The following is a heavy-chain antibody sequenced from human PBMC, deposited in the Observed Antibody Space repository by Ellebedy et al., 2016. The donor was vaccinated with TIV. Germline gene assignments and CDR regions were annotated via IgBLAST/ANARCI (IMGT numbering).Heavy chain of an antibody. D-gene: IGHD6-19*01. CDR1: GFTFSTYA. J-gene: IGHJ4*02. V-gene: IGHV3-23*01. Sequence: PGGSLRLSCAASGFTFSTYAMSWVRRAPGKGLEWVSSISGGASNTHYADSVRGRFTISRDNSKHTLFLLMNSLRAEDTAIYYCAKHSVAATLGCFDHWGQGTLITVSS. CDR3: AKHSVAATLGCFDH. CDR2: ISGGASNT.